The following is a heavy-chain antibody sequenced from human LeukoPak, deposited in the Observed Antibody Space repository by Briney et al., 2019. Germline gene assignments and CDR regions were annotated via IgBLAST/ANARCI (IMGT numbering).Heavy chain of an antibody. V-gene: IGHV3-66*01. Sequence: GGSLRLSCAASGFTVSNNYMRWVRQAPGKGLEWVSLIYSGGGTYYADAVKGRFTISRDGSKNVLYLQMDSLRAEDTAIYYCARDPPAVAANTYGWGQGTLVTVSS. D-gene: IGHD6-6*01. CDR1: GFTVSNNY. J-gene: IGHJ4*02. CDR2: IYSGGGT. CDR3: ARDPPAVAANTYG.